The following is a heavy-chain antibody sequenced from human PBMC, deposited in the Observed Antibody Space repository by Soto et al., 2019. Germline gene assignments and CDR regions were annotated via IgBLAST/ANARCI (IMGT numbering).Heavy chain of an antibody. D-gene: IGHD5-18*01. J-gene: IGHJ4*02. CDR2: IYYSGST. CDR1: GGSISSGGYY. Sequence: SETLSLTCTVSGGSISSGGYYWSWIRQHPGKGLEWIGYIYYSGSTYYNPSLKSRVTISVDTSKNQFSLKLSSVTAADTAVYYCARASVDTAMVTESEPYYFDYWGQGTLVTVSS. V-gene: IGHV4-31*03. CDR3: ARASVDTAMVTESEPYYFDY.